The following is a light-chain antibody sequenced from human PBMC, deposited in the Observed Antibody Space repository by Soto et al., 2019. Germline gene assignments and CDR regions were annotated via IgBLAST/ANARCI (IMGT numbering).Light chain of an antibody. J-gene: IGLJ3*02. CDR3: QSYDSSLSGSV. V-gene: IGLV1-40*01. CDR2: XXX. CDR1: SSNIGAGYD. Sequence: QAVVTQPPSVSGAPGQRVTISCTGSSSNIGAGYDVHWYQQLPGTAPKLLIYXXXXXXXXXXXXXXGSKSGTSASLAITGXXXXXXXXXXXQSYDSSLSGSVFGGGTKLTVL.